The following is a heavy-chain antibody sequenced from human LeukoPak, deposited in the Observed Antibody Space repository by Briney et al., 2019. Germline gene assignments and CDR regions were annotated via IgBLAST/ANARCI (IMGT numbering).Heavy chain of an antibody. CDR2: ISSNGGST. Sequence: GGSLRLSCAASGFTFSSYAMHWVRQAPGKGLEYVSAISSNGGSTYYANSVKGRFTISRDNSKNTLYLQMGSLRAEDMAVYYCAIDRDRSGYYYVGPDYWGQGTLVTVSS. CDR1: GFTFSSYA. V-gene: IGHV3-64*01. D-gene: IGHD3-22*01. CDR3: AIDRDRSGYYYVGPDY. J-gene: IGHJ4*02.